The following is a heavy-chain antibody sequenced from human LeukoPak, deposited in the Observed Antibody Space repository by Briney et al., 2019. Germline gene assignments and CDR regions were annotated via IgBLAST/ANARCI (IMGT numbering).Heavy chain of an antibody. D-gene: IGHD5-24*01. Sequence: GGSLRLSCAASGFILTNYAMSWVRQAPGKGLEWVSAISGSGGRTFYADSVKGRFTISRDNSKNTLYLQMNSLRDEDTAVYYCAKDPFRRDGYNSFDWWGQGTLVTVSS. V-gene: IGHV3-23*01. CDR3: AKDPFRRDGYNSFDW. J-gene: IGHJ4*02. CDR1: GFILTNYA. CDR2: ISGSGGRT.